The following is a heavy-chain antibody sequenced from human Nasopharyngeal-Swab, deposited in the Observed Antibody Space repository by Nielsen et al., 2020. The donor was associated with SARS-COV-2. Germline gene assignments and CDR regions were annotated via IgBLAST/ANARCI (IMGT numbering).Heavy chain of an antibody. D-gene: IGHD4-23*01. J-gene: IGHJ3*02. CDR3: ARARGGNSYDAFDI. Sequence: ASVKVSCKASGYTFTSYAMHWVRQAPGQRLEWMGWINAGNGNTKYSQKFQGRVTITRDTSVSTAYMELSSLRSEDTAVYYCARARGGNSYDAFDIWGQGTMVTVSS. CDR1: GYTFTSYA. CDR2: INAGNGNT. V-gene: IGHV1-3*01.